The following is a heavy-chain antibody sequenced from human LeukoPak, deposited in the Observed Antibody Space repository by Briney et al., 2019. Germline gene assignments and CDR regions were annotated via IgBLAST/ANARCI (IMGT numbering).Heavy chain of an antibody. CDR2: IIPIFGTA. Sequence: SVKVSCKASGGTFSSYAISWVRQAPGQGLEWMGRIIPIFGTANYAQKFQARVTITTDESTSTAYMELSSLRSEDTAVYYCAREVAGEAGDWGQGTLVTVSS. J-gene: IGHJ4*02. D-gene: IGHD6-19*01. V-gene: IGHV1-69*05. CDR3: AREVAGEAGD. CDR1: GGTFSSYA.